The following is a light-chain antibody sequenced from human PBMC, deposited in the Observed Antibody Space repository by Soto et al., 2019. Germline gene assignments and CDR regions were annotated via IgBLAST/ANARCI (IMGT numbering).Light chain of an antibody. CDR2: RAP. CDR1: HYVYSN. J-gene: IGKJ1*01. V-gene: IGKV3-15*01. Sequence: EIVMTQSPATLSVSPGERATLSCTASHYVYSNVAWFQQRPGQAPRLLIYRAPTRATGTPARFSGSGSGTEFTLTITSLQSEDFALYYCQQYHNLWTFGQGTEVEIK. CDR3: QQYHNLWT.